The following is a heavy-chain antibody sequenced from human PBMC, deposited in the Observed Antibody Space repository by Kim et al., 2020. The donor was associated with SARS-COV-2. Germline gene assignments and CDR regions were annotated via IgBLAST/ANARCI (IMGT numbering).Heavy chain of an antibody. V-gene: IGHV3-30*04. CDR1: GFTFSSYA. D-gene: IGHD1-26*01. J-gene: IGHJ6*02. CDR2: ISYDGSNK. Sequence: GGSLRLSCAASGFTFSSYAMHWVRQAPGKGLEWVAVISYDGSNKYYADSVKGRFTISRDNSKNTLYLQMNSLRAEDTAVYYCARGVELLLSSPYYYYGMDVWGQGTTVTVSS. CDR3: ARGVELLLSSPYYYYGMDV.